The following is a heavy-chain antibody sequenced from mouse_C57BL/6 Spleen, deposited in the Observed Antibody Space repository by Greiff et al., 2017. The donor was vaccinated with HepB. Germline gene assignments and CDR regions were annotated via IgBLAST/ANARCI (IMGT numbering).Heavy chain of an antibody. Sequence: VQLQQPGAELVKPGASVKMSCKASGYTFTSYWITWVKQRPGQGLEWIGDIYPGSGRPNYNEKFKSKATLTVDTSSSTAYMQLSSLTSEDSAVDYCASDYDYDGTHYYAMDYWGQGTSVTVSS. CDR1: GYTFTSYW. D-gene: IGHD2-4*01. CDR3: ASDYDYDGTHYYAMDY. J-gene: IGHJ4*01. CDR2: IYPGSGRP. V-gene: IGHV1-55*01.